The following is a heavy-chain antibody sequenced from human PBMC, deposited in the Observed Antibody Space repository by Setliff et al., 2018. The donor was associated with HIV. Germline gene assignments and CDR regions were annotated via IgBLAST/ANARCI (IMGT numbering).Heavy chain of an antibody. V-gene: IGHV4-59*10. CDR2: IYTSGST. CDR1: GGSFSGYY. J-gene: IGHJ4*02. Sequence: SETLSLTCAVYGGSFSGYYWSWIRQPAGKGLEWIGRIYTSGSTNYNPSLKSRLTISVDTSQNQFSLKLTSVTAADTAVYYCASQGRSGWLWGGFVSWGQGTLVTVSS. D-gene: IGHD6-19*01. CDR3: ASQGRSGWLWGGFVS.